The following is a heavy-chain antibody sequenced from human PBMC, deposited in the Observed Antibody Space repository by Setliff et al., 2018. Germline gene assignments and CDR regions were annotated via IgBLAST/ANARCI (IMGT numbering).Heavy chain of an antibody. D-gene: IGHD1-7*01. J-gene: IGHJ4*02. CDR1: GGSFSGYY. CDR3: ARGPNWNYEGAWDY. CDR2: INHSGST. Sequence: SETLSLTCAVYGGSFSGYYWSWIRQPPGKGLEWIGEINHSGSTNYNPSLKSRVTVPVDTSKNQFSLKLSSVTAADTAVYYCARGPNWNYEGAWDYWGQGTLVTVSS. V-gene: IGHV4-34*01.